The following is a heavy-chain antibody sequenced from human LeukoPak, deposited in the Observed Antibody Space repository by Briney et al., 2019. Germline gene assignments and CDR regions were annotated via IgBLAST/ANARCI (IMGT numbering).Heavy chain of an antibody. V-gene: IGHV5-10-1*01. J-gene: IGHJ4*02. Sequence: GQSLKISCKGSGYSFTSYWISWVRQMPGKDLELMGKIDPSDSYTNYSPSFQGHVTISADKSISTAYLQWTSLKASDIAMYFCARYITSSRQDYWGQGTLVTVSS. CDR2: IDPSDSYT. D-gene: IGHD6-6*01. CDR1: GYSFTSYW. CDR3: ARYITSSRQDY.